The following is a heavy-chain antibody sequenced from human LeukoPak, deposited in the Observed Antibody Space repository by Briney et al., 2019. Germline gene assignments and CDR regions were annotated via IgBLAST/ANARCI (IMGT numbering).Heavy chain of an antibody. D-gene: IGHD4-17*01. CDR3: ARDDLYGDYGTFDY. J-gene: IGHJ4*02. V-gene: IGHV3-30*04. Sequence: PGRSLRLSCAASGFTFSSYAMHWVRQAPGKGLERVAVISYDGSNKYYADSVKGRVTISRDNSKSTLYLQMNSLRAEDTAVYYCARDDLYGDYGTFDYWGQGTLVTVSS. CDR2: ISYDGSNK. CDR1: GFTFSSYA.